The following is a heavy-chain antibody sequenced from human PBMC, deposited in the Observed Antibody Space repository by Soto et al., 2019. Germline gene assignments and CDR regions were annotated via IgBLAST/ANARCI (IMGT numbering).Heavy chain of an antibody. CDR3: ARGPQQLVPIMDV. J-gene: IGHJ6*02. Sequence: GGSLRLSCAASGFTFSSYGMHWVRQAPGKGLEWVAVIWYDGSNKYYADSVKGRFTISRDNSKNTLYLQMNSLRAEDTAVYYCARGPQQLVPIMDVWGQGTTVTVSS. CDR1: GFTFSSYG. CDR2: IWYDGSNK. D-gene: IGHD6-13*01. V-gene: IGHV3-33*01.